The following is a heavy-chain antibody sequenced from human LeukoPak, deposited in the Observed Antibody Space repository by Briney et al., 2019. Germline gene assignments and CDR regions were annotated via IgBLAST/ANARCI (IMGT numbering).Heavy chain of an antibody. CDR2: IYYSGST. V-gene: IGHV4-39*01. D-gene: IGHD2-2*01. J-gene: IGHJ6*03. CDR3: ARQIGYCSSTSCRHYMDV. Sequence: SETLSLTCTVSGGSISSSSYYWGWIRQPPGKGLEWIGSIYYSGSTYYNPSLKSRVTISVDTSKNQFSLKLSSVTAADTAVYYCARQIGYCSSTSCRHYMDVWGKGTTVTVSS. CDR1: GGSISSSSYY.